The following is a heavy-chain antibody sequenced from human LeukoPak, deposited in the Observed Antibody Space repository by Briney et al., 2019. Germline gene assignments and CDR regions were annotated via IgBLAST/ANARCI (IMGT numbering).Heavy chain of an antibody. D-gene: IGHD3-9*01. V-gene: IGHV1-69*06. CDR3: ARQYIDILTGYHRGELYWYFDL. Sequence: ASVKVSCKASGGTFSSYAISWVRQAPGQGLEWMGGIIPIFGTANYAQKFQGRVTITADKSTSTAYMELSSLRSEDTAVYYCARQYIDILTGYHRGELYWYFDLWGRGTLVTVSS. CDR2: IIPIFGTA. J-gene: IGHJ2*01. CDR1: GGTFSSYA.